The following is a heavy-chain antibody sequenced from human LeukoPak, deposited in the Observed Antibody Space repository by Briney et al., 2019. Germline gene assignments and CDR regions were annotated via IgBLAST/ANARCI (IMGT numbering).Heavy chain of an antibody. CDR1: GFTFSIYS. Sequence: GGSLRLSCAASGFTFSIYSMNWVRQAPGKGLEWVSSISSSSNYINHADSVKGRFTISRDNAKNSLYLQMNSLRAEDAAVYYCARELVAVSDTVGDFWGQGTLVTVSS. CDR3: ARELVAVSDTVGDF. D-gene: IGHD6-19*01. CDR2: ISSSSNYI. J-gene: IGHJ4*02. V-gene: IGHV3-21*01.